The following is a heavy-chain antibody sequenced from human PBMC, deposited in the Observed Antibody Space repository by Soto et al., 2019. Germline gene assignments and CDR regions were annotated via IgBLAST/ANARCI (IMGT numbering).Heavy chain of an antibody. J-gene: IGHJ4*02. V-gene: IGHV3-15*07. CDR3: TTDRPPVGGYYDSSGYSDY. Sequence: GGSLRLSCAASGFTFSNAWMNWVRQAPGKGLEWVGRIKSKTDGGTTDYAAPVKGRFTISRDDSKNTLNLQMNSLKTEDTAVYYCTTDRPPVGGYYDSSGYSDYWGQGTLVTVSS. CDR1: GFTFSNAW. CDR2: IKSKTDGGTT. D-gene: IGHD3-22*01.